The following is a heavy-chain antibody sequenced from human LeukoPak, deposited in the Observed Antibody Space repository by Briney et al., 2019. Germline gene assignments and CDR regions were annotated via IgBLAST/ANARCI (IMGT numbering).Heavy chain of an antibody. J-gene: IGHJ4*02. Sequence: GGSLRLSCAASGFTFSSYSMNWVRQAPGKGLEWVSAISGSGGSTYYADSVKGRFTISRDNSKNTLYLQMNSLRAEDTAVYYCANTGDSSGWSDFDYWGQGTLVTVSS. D-gene: IGHD6-19*01. CDR2: ISGSGGST. V-gene: IGHV3-23*01. CDR3: ANTGDSSGWSDFDY. CDR1: GFTFSSYS.